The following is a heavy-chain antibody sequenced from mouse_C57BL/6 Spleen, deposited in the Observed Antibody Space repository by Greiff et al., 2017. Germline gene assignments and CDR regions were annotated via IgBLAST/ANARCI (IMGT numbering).Heavy chain of an antibody. J-gene: IGHJ4*01. Sequence: VMLVESGPGLVQPSQSLSITCTVSGFSLTSYGVHWVRQSPGKGLEWLGVIWSGGSTDYNAAFISRLSISKDNSKSQVFFKMNSLQADDTAVYYCAREEIYYADYYAMDYWGQGTSVTVSS. V-gene: IGHV2-2*01. D-gene: IGHD2-1*01. CDR2: IWSGGST. CDR1: GFSLTSYG. CDR3: AREEIYYADYYAMDY.